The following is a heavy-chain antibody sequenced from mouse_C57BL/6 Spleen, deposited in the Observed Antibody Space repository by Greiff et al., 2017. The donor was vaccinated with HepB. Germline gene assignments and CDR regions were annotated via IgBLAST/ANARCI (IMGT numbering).Heavy chain of an antibody. CDR2: ISDGGSYT. V-gene: IGHV5-4*03. CDR3: ARGPRAYYSNYEGYYFGY. Sequence: EVMLVESGGGLVKPGGSLKLSCAASGFTFSSYAMSWVRQTPEKSLEWVATISDGGSYTYYPDNVKGRFTFAIDNAKNNLYLQMSHLKSEDTAMYYCARGPRAYYSNYEGYYFGYWGQGTTLTVSS. CDR1: GFTFSSYA. D-gene: IGHD2-5*01. J-gene: IGHJ2*01.